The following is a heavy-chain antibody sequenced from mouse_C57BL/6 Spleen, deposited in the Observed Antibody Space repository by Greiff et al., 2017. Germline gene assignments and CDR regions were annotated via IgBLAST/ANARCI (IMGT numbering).Heavy chain of an antibody. J-gene: IGHJ1*03. CDR1: GYAFSSSW. V-gene: IGHV1-82*01. CDR2: IYPGDGDT. CDR3: ARSITTVGDWYFDV. D-gene: IGHD1-1*01. Sequence: VQLQQSGPELVKPGASVKISCKASGYAFSSSWMNWVKQRPGKGLEWIGRIYPGDGDTNYNGKFKGKATLTADKSSSTAYTQLSSLTSEDSAVYFCARSITTVGDWYFDVWGTGTTVTVSS.